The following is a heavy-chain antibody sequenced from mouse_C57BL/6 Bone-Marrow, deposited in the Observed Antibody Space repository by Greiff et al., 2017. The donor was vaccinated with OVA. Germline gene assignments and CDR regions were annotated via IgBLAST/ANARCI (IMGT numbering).Heavy chain of an antibody. V-gene: IGHV6-6*01. CDR2: IRNKANNHAT. CDR3: TRGVRSTRRYFDV. Sequence: EVKLVESGGGLVQPGGSMKLSCAASGFTFSDAWMDWVRQSPEKGLEWVAEIRNKANNHATYYAESVKGRFTISRDDSKSSVYLQMNSLRAEDTGIYYCTRGVRSTRRYFDVWGTGTTVTVSS. CDR1: GFTFSDAW. D-gene: IGHD2-14*01. J-gene: IGHJ1*03.